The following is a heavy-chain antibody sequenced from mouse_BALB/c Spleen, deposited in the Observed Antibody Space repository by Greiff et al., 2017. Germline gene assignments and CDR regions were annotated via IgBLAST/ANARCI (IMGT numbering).Heavy chain of an antibody. V-gene: IGHV1-14*01. CDR3: ARSLGRKGLYAMDY. CDR1: GYTFTSYV. J-gene: IGHJ4*01. Sequence: EVQRVESGPELVKPGASVKMSCKASGYTFTSYVMHWVKQKPGQGLEWIGYINPYNDGTKYNEKFKGKATLTSDKSSSTAYMELSSLTSEDSAVYYCARSLGRKGLYAMDYWGQGTSVTVSS. CDR2: INPYNDGT. D-gene: IGHD4-1*01.